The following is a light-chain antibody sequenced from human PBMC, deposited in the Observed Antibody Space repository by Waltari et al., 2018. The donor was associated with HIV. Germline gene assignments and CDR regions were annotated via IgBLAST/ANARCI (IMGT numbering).Light chain of an antibody. CDR2: VGTGGIVG. V-gene: IGLV9-49*01. CDR3: GADHGSGTNFMYV. Sequence: QPALTQTPFASASLGTSVTLTCTLSSGYINYEVDWYQQRPGKGPRCGMRVGTGGIVGSNGDGIPDRFSVLASGLNHDLTIKNIQEEDESAYYCGADHGSGTNFMYVFGTGTKVTV. J-gene: IGLJ1*01. CDR1: SGYINYE.